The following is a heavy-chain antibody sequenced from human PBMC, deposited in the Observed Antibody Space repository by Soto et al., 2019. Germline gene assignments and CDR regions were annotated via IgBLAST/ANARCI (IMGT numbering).Heavy chain of an antibody. CDR1: GFTFSTYW. CDR3: ARYSGHRGDY. Sequence: EVQLVESGGGLVQPGGSLRLSCTASGFTFSTYWMHWVRQTPGKGLVWVSRINSDGSSTSYVDSVKGRFTISRDNAKNTLYLQMNSLRAEDTAVYYCARYSGHRGDYWGQGTLVTVSS. D-gene: IGHD2-21*01. V-gene: IGHV3-74*01. CDR2: INSDGSST. J-gene: IGHJ4*02.